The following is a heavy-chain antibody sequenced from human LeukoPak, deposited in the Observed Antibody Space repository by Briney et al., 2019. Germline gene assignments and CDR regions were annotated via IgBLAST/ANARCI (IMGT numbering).Heavy chain of an antibody. D-gene: IGHD6-13*01. V-gene: IGHV3-66*01. J-gene: IGHJ5*02. CDR2: IYSGGST. Sequence: GGSLRLSCAASGFTVSSNYMSWVRQAPGKGLEWVSVIYSGGSTYYADSVKGRFTISRDNSKNTLYLQMNSLRAEDTAVYYCAREEQLDWSDPWGQGTLVTVSS. CDR3: AREEQLDWSDP. CDR1: GFTVSSNY.